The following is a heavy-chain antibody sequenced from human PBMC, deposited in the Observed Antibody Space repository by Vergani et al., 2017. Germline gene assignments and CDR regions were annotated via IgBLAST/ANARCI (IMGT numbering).Heavy chain of an antibody. J-gene: IGHJ4*02. V-gene: IGHV4-39*01. CDR1: GGSISSSSYY. Sequence: QLQLQESGPGLVKPSETLSLTCTVSGGSISSSSYYWGWIRQPPGKGLEWIGSIYYSGSTYYNPFLKSRVTISVDTSKNQFSLKLSSVTAADTAVYYCARHQIAAAVSDYWGQGTLVTVSS. CDR2: IYYSGST. CDR3: ARHQIAAAVSDY. D-gene: IGHD6-13*01.